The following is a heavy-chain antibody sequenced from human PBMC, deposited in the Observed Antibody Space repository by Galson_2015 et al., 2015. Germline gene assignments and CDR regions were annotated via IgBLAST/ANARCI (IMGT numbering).Heavy chain of an antibody. CDR2: IWYDGRNK. V-gene: IGHV3-33*01. J-gene: IGHJ3*02. D-gene: IGHD3-10*01. Sequence: SLRLSCAVYGFTFSSYGMHWVRQAPGKGLGWVAVIWYDGRNKYYADSVKGRFTISRDNSKNTLYLQMNSLRAEDTAVYYCARDPLTMVRGGNDAFDIWGQGTMVTVSS. CDR1: GFTFSSYG. CDR3: ARDPLTMVRGGNDAFDI.